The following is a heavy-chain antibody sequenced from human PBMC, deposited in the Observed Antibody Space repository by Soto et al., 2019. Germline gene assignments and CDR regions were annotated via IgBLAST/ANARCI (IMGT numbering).Heavy chain of an antibody. CDR3: ARGDLGDIVVVPAAIPYYYYGMAV. CDR1: GFTFSSYA. D-gene: IGHD2-2*01. J-gene: IGHJ6*02. CDR2: ISYDGSNK. Sequence: PGGSLRLSCAASGFTFSSYAMHWVRQAPGKGLEWVAVISYDGSNKYYADSVKGRFTISRGNSKNTLYLQMNSLRAEDTAVYYCARGDLGDIVVVPAAIPYYYYGMAVWGQGTTVTVSS. V-gene: IGHV3-30-3*01.